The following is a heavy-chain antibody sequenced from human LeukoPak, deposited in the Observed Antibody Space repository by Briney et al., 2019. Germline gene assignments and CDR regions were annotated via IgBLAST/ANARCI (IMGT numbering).Heavy chain of an antibody. CDR1: GDSIKTYY. CDR3: ERQRSRVFDT. CDR2: SYYMGTT. D-gene: IGHD3-10*01. J-gene: IGHJ3*02. V-gene: IGHV4-59*08. Sequence: PSETLSLTCTASGDSIKTYYWSWIRQPPGKGLEWITYSYYMGTTNYNPSLKSRATTSIDTSKNQFSLKLSSVTAADTAVYYCERQRSRVFDTGGQGTMVTVSS.